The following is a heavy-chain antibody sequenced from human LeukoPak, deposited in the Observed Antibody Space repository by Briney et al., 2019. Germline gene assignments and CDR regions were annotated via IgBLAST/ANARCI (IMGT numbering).Heavy chain of an antibody. CDR2: IDPSGGGT. V-gene: IGHV3-23*01. J-gene: IGHJ4*02. CDR1: GFTFSSYA. D-gene: IGHD3-10*01. Sequence: PGGSLRLSCAASGFTFSSYAMSWVRQTPGKGLEWVSCIDPSGGGTYYADSVKGRFTVSRDNSKNTVYLLMNSLRAEDTAVYYCAKDKYYYGAGSDFDYWGQGTLVTVSS. CDR3: AKDKYYYGAGSDFDY.